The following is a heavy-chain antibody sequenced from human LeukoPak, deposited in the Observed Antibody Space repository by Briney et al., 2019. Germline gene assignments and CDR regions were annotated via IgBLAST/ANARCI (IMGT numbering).Heavy chain of an antibody. V-gene: IGHV3-30*02. J-gene: IGHJ4*02. CDR3: ARGAAAGIVDY. Sequence: GGSQGLSCAASGFTFSSYGMYWVRQAPGKGLEWVAFIRYDGSNKYYPDSVRGRFTVSRDNSKNTLYLQMNSLRPEDTAVYYCARGAAAGIVDYWGQGTLVTVSS. D-gene: IGHD6-13*01. CDR1: GFTFSSYG. CDR2: IRYDGSNK.